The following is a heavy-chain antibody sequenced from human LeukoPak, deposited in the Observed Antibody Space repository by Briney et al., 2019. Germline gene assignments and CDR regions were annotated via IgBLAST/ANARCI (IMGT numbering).Heavy chain of an antibody. CDR2: IYYSGST. J-gene: IGHJ4*02. D-gene: IGHD1-26*01. CDR1: GGSISSYY. Sequence: SETLSLTCTVSGGSISSYYWSWIRQPPGKGLEWIGYIYYSGSTYYIPSLKSRVTISVDTSKNQFSLKLSSVTAADTAVYYCARQYGDTTHFEYWGQGTLVSVSS. V-gene: IGHV4-59*08. CDR3: ARQYGDTTHFEY.